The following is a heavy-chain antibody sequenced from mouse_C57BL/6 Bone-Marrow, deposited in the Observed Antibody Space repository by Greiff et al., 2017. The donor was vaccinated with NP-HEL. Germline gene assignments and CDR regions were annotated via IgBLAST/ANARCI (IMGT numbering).Heavy chain of an antibody. D-gene: IGHD1-1*01. V-gene: IGHV5-6*01. J-gene: IGHJ2*01. CDR2: ISSGGSYT. Sequence: EVKLMESGGDLVKPGGSLKLSCAASGFTFSSYGMSWVRQTPDKRLEWVATISSGGSYTYYPDSVKGRFTISRDNAKNTLYLQMSSLKSEDTAMYYCARPYGSSPLDYWGQGTTLTVSS. CDR1: GFTFSSYG. CDR3: ARPYGSSPLDY.